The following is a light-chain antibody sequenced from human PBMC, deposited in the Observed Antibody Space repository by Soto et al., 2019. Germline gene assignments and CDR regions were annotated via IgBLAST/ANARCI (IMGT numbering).Light chain of an antibody. V-gene: IGKV3-20*01. CDR3: QQYIDSPRT. CDR2: GVS. J-gene: IGKJ1*01. CDR1: QTVNRNY. Sequence: EIVLTQSPGTLALSLGDGATLSCRASQTVNRNYLAWYHQKPGQPPRLLIYGVSNRAPGVPDRFSGGGSGTEFTLTIVRLEPGDFGTYYGQQYIDSPRTFGQGTRVEVK.